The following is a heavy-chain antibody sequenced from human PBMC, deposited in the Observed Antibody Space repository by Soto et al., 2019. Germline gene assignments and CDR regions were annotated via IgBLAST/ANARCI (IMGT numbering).Heavy chain of an antibody. CDR1: GFSFSSYD. V-gene: IGHV3-30*18. J-gene: IGHJ3*02. CDR2: ISYDGSDK. Sequence: GGSLRLSCAASGFSFSSYDMHWVRQAPGKGLEWAAMISYDGSDKYFSDSVKGRLTISRDNSKNTVSLEMNSLRTKDTAAYYCAKGVPSPTQHAFDIWGQGTMVTVSS. CDR3: AKGVPSPTQHAFDI.